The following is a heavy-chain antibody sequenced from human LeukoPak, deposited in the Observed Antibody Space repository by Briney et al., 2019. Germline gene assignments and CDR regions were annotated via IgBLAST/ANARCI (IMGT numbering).Heavy chain of an antibody. J-gene: IGHJ4*02. CDR1: GFTFSSYG. D-gene: IGHD1-26*01. V-gene: IGHV3-30*02. Sequence: GGSLRLSCAASGFTFSSYGMHWVRQAPGKGLEWVAFIRYDGSNKYYADSVKGRFTISRDNAKNSLYLQMNSLRAEDTAVYYCAREREGHFDYWGQGTLVTVSS. CDR2: IRYDGSNK. CDR3: AREREGHFDY.